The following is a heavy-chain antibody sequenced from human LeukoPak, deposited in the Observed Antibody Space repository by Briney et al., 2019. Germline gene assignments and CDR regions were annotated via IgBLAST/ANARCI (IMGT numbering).Heavy chain of an antibody. CDR2: ISCSGGST. D-gene: IGHD2-21*02. V-gene: IGHV3-23*01. J-gene: IGHJ4*02. CDR3: AKDKVAYCGGDCYSGSDY. CDR1: GFTFSSYA. Sequence: GGSLRLSCAASGFTFSSYAMSWARQAPGKGLEGVSAISCSGGSTYYADSVKGRFTISRDNSKNTLPLQMNSLRAEDTAVYYCAKDKVAYCGGDCYSGSDYWGQGTLVTVSS.